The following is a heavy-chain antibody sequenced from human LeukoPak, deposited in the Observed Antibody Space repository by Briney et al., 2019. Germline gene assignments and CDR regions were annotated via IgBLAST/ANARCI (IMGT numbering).Heavy chain of an antibody. CDR3: ARDKDDSSGYYPTFDY. V-gene: IGHV3-21*01. D-gene: IGHD3-22*01. CDR2: ISSSSSYI. Sequence: GGSLRLSCAASGFTFSSYSMNWVRQAPGKGLEWVSSISSSSSYIYYADSVKGRFTISRDNAKNSLYLQMNSPRAEDTAVYYCARDKDDSSGYYPTFDYWGQGTLVTVSS. CDR1: GFTFSSYS. J-gene: IGHJ4*02.